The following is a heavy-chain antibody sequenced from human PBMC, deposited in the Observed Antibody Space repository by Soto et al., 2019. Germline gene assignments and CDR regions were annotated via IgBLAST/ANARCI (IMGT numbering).Heavy chain of an antibody. D-gene: IGHD2-21*02. CDR1: GYSISSGYY. J-gene: IGHJ6*02. Sequence: SATLSLTCAVSGYSISSGYYWGWIRQPPGKGLEWIGSIYHSGSTYYNPSLKSRVTISVDTSKNQFSLKLSSVTAADTAVYYCARGPCGGDCYSWYYYYGMDVWGQGTTVTVSS. CDR2: IYHSGST. CDR3: ARGPCGGDCYSWYYYYGMDV. V-gene: IGHV4-38-2*01.